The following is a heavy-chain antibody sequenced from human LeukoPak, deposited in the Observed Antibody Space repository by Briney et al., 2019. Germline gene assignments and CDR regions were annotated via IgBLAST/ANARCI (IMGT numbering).Heavy chain of an antibody. D-gene: IGHD2-2*01. J-gene: IGHJ5*02. Sequence: SETLSLTCTVSGGSISSYYWSWIRQPAGKGLEWVGRISTSGSTNYNPSLKSRVTMSVDTSKNQFSLKLISVTAADTAVYYCARGVRYCSTTNCYNCFDPWGQGTLVTVSS. CDR2: ISTSGST. V-gene: IGHV4-4*07. CDR1: GGSISSYY. CDR3: ARGVRYCSTTNCYNCFDP.